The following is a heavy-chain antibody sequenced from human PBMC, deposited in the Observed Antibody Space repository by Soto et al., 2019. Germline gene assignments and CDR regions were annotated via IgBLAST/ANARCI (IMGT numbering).Heavy chain of an antibody. Sequence: PSETLSLACTVSGGSISNSSYYWGWIRQPPGKGLEWIGSIYYSGSTYYNPSLKSRVTISVDTSKNQFSLKLSSVTAADTAVYYCARQVRSYDFWSGYYMYNWFDPWGQGTLVTVSS. J-gene: IGHJ5*02. V-gene: IGHV4-39*01. CDR3: ARQVRSYDFWSGYYMYNWFDP. D-gene: IGHD3-3*01. CDR1: GGSISNSSYY. CDR2: IYYSGST.